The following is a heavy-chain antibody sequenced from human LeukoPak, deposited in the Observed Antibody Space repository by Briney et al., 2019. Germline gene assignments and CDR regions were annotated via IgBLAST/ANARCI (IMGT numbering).Heavy chain of an antibody. Sequence: GGSLRLSCAASGFSFSGYGMHWVRQPPGKGLEWVAFIRYDGSNKYYADSVKGRFTISRDNSKNTLYLQMNSLRAEDTAVYYCAKASTYYYDSSGYYGAFDIWGQGTMVTVSS. J-gene: IGHJ3*02. CDR3: AKASTYYYDSSGYYGAFDI. CDR1: GFSFSGYG. D-gene: IGHD3-22*01. V-gene: IGHV3-30*02. CDR2: IRYDGSNK.